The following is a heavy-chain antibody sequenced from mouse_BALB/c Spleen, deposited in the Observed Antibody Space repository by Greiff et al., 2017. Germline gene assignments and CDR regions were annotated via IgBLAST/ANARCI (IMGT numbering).Heavy chain of an antibody. CDR1: GYTFTDYW. CDR2: IDTSDSYT. CDR3: ARGGYYGNPNYLDY. D-gene: IGHD2-1*01. J-gene: IGHJ2*01. Sequence: QVQLQQPGAELVMPGASVKMSCKASGYTFTDYWMHWVKQRPGQGLEWIGAIDTSDSYTSYNQKFKGKATLTVDESSSTAYMQLSSLTSEDSAVYYCARGGYYGNPNYLDYWGQGTTLTVSS. V-gene: IGHV1-69*01.